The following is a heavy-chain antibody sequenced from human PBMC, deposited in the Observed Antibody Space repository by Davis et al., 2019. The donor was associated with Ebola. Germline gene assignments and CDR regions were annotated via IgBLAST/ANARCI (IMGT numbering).Heavy chain of an antibody. CDR3: ARTPKDCGGDCYSSWGLEF. Sequence: SGPTLVKPTETLTLTCTVSDFSLNSARMGLSWIRQAPGKALEWLTHIFSNDKESYNTSLKNRVTISKDTSKTQVVLTMTNMDPADTGTYFCARTPKDCGGDCYSSWGLEFWSQGTLVIVSS. CDR2: IFSNDKE. V-gene: IGHV2-26*01. D-gene: IGHD2-21*02. J-gene: IGHJ4*02. CDR1: DFSLNSARMG.